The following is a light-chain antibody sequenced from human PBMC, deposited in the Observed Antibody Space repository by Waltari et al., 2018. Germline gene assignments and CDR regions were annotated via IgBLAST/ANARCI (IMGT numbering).Light chain of an antibody. CDR1: QSVGSY. CDR2: DAS. Sequence: EIVLTQSPATLSLSPGERATLSCRASQSVGSYLAWYQQKPGQAPRLLIYDASNSATGMPARFSGSASGTDFTLTISSLEPEDFAVYYCQQRSNWPITFGPGTKVDIK. V-gene: IGKV3-11*01. J-gene: IGKJ3*01. CDR3: QQRSNWPIT.